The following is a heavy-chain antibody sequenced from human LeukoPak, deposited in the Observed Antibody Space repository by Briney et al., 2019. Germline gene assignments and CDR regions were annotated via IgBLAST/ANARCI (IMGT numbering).Heavy chain of an antibody. CDR1: GFIFSNYA. V-gene: IGHV3-23*01. Sequence: PGGSLTLSCAASGFIFSNYAMSWVRQAPGKGLEWVSAISGSGGSTYYADSVKGRFTISRDNSKNTLYLQMNSLRAEDTAVYYCAKGYCSSTSCYSDYWGQGTLVTVSS. D-gene: IGHD2-2*01. J-gene: IGHJ4*02. CDR3: AKGYCSSTSCYSDY. CDR2: ISGSGGST.